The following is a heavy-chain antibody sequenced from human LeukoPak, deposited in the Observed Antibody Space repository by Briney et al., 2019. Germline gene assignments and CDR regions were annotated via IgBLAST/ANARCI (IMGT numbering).Heavy chain of an antibody. Sequence: GASVKVSCKTSGYTFTGYYIHWVRQAPGQGLEWMGWSNPNNGGTNYAQGFQGRVTMTRDTSLRTVYMELTRLRSDDTAVYYCATHGGYSGYGADYLDYWGRGALVTVSS. CDR1: GYTFTGYY. CDR3: ATHGGYSGYGADYLDY. D-gene: IGHD5-12*01. V-gene: IGHV1-2*02. J-gene: IGHJ4*02. CDR2: SNPNNGGT.